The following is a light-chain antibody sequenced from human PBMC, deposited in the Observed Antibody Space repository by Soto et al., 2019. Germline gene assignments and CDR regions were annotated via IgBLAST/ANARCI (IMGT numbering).Light chain of an antibody. V-gene: IGLV2-14*01. CDR2: DVS. Sequence: QSALTQPVSVSGSPGQSITISCTGTSSDVGGYNYVSWYQQHPGKAPKLMIYDVSNRPSGVSNRFSGPKSGNTASLTISGLQAEDEADYYCSSYTSSSTGVFGGGTQLTVL. CDR3: SSYTSSSTGV. CDR1: SSDVGGYNY. J-gene: IGLJ2*01.